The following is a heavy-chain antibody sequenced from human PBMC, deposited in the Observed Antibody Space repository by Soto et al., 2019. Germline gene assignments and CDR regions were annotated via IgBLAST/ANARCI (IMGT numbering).Heavy chain of an antibody. Sequence: QMQLVQSGAEVKKPGASVKVSCKASGYTFTRHYIHWVRQAPGPGLEWMGIINSSGGHTYYAQKFQGRVAPISDTSTSTVYMELISLRSEDTAVYYCARDLLAAGSDALEIWGQGTMVTVSS. J-gene: IGHJ3*02. D-gene: IGHD6-13*01. CDR2: INSSGGHT. V-gene: IGHV1-46*01. CDR1: GYTFTRHY. CDR3: ARDLLAAGSDALEI.